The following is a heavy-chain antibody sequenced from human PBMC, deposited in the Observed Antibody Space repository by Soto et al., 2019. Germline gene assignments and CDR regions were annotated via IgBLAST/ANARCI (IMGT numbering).Heavy chain of an antibody. Sequence: QVQLVQSGAEEKKPGASVKVSCKASGYTFTGYAMHWVRQAPGQGLEWMGWMNAGNGNTKYSKKIKGRVTITRDTSASTRYMALSSLRLEDTAVYYCARAVAVSADVDYWGQGTLVTVSS. J-gene: IGHJ4*02. CDR3: ARAVAVSADVDY. D-gene: IGHD6-19*01. CDR2: MNAGNGNT. CDR1: GYTFTGYA. V-gene: IGHV1-3*05.